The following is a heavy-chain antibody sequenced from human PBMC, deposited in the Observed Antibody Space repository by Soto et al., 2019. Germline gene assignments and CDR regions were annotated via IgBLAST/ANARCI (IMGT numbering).Heavy chain of an antibody. CDR3: AKEDGWGYYFDS. Sequence: XGALRLACAASGFTVSSYAMSWIRQAPGKGLEWVSAISGSGGSTYYADSVKGRFTISRDNSKNTLYLQMNSLRAEDTAVYYCAKEDGWGYYFDSWGQGTLVTVSS. D-gene: IGHD6-19*01. V-gene: IGHV3-23*01. CDR2: ISGSGGST. J-gene: IGHJ4*02. CDR1: GFTVSSYA.